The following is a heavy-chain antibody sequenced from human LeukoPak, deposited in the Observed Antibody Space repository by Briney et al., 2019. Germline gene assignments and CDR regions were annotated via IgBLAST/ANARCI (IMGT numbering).Heavy chain of an antibody. D-gene: IGHD2-2*02. CDR3: ARAPPRYCSSTSCYNYAFDI. CDR1: GGSISSYY. V-gene: IGHV4-59*01. Sequence: SETLSLTCTASGGSISSYYWSWIRQPPGKGLEWIWYIYYSGSTNYNPSLKSRVTISVDTSKNQFSLKLSSVTAADTAVYYCARAPPRYCSSTSCYNYAFDIWGQGTMVTVSS. CDR2: IYYSGST. J-gene: IGHJ3*02.